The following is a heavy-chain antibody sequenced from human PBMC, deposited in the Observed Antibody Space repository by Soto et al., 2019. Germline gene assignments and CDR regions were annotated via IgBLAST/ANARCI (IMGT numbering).Heavy chain of an antibody. CDR1: GFTFSSYA. Sequence: GGSLRLSCAASGFTFSSYAMHWVRQAPGKGLVLVVVISYDGSNKYYADSVKGRFTISRDNSKNTLYLQMNSLRAEDTAVYYCARELYYYDSSGYYGYFDYWGQGTLVTVSS. CDR2: ISYDGSNK. V-gene: IGHV3-30-3*01. CDR3: ARELYYYDSSGYYGYFDY. D-gene: IGHD3-22*01. J-gene: IGHJ4*02.